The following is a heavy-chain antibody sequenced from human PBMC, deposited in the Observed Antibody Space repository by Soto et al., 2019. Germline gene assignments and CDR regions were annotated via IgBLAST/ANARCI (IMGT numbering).Heavy chain of an antibody. V-gene: IGHV4-59*01. J-gene: IGHJ6*02. Sequence: PSETLSLTCTVTGGSITSSYWSWIRRPPGQGLEWIAYIYDTGISGYTPSASYNPSLKSRVTMSVDTSKSQFSLKLTSVTAADTAVYYCARGEDAFFYYGLDVWGQGITVTVSS. CDR2: IYDTGISGYTPSA. CDR1: GGSITSSY. CDR3: ARGEDAFFYYGLDV.